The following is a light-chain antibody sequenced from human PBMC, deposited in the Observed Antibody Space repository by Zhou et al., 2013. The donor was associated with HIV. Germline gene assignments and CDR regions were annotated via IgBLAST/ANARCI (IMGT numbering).Light chain of an antibody. CDR1: QGITSY. CDR2: AAS. CDR3: QTYHSAPYT. J-gene: IGKJ2*01. V-gene: IGKV1-27*01. Sequence: DIQMTQSPSSLSASVGDRVTITCRASQGITSYLAWYQQRPGKVPKLLIYAASTLQSGVPSRFSGSGSGTDFTLTISSLQPEDVATYYCQTYHSAPYTFGQGTKLEIK.